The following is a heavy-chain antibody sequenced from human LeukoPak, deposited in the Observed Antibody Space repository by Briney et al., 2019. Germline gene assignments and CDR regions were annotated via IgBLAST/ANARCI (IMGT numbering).Heavy chain of an antibody. J-gene: IGHJ4*02. D-gene: IGHD3-3*01. CDR3: ARSVRLSNYDFWSGYQYYFDY. Sequence: STNYNPSLKSRVTISVDTSKNQFSLKLSSVTAADTAVYYCARSVRLSNYDFWSGYQYYFDYWGQGTLVTVSS. CDR2: ST. V-gene: IGHV4-34*01.